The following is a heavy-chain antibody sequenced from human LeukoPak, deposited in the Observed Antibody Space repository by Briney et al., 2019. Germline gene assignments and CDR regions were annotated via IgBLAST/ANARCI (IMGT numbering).Heavy chain of an antibody. CDR3: AKEIDTLGTNAFDI. J-gene: IGHJ3*02. CDR1: GFTFDDYA. V-gene: IGHV3-43*02. CDR2: ISGDGGST. D-gene: IGHD2-15*01. Sequence: GGSLRLSCAASGFTFDDYAMHWVRQAPGKGLEWVSLISGDGGSTYYADSVRGRFTISRDNSKSSLYLQMDSLRTEDTAFYYCAKEIDTLGTNAFDIWGQGTMVTVSS.